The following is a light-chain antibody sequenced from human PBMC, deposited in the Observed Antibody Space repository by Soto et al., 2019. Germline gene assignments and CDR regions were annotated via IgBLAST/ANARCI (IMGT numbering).Light chain of an antibody. CDR3: QQYDSSLYT. Sequence: EIVLTQSPGTLSLSPGERATLSCRASQSVSSNYLAWYQQKRGQAPRLLIYGASTRAPDIPDRFSGSGSGTDFTLTISRLEAEDFAVYYCQQYDSSLYTFGLGTKLEI. CDR1: QSVSSNY. V-gene: IGKV3-20*01. J-gene: IGKJ2*01. CDR2: GAS.